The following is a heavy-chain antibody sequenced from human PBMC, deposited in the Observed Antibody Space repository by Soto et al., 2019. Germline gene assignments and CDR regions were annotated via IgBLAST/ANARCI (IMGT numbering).Heavy chain of an antibody. CDR2: VNPNSDNT. CDR1: GYTFTSYG. J-gene: IGHJ4*02. Sequence: QVQLVQSGAEVKKPGASVKVSCKASGYTFTSYGINWVRQATGQGLEWMGWVNPNSDNTGYAQKFQGRVTMTRNTSISTAYMELSSLRFEDTAVYYCARGGGWDDFDYWGQGTLVTVSS. D-gene: IGHD6-19*01. V-gene: IGHV1-8*01. CDR3: ARGGGWDDFDY.